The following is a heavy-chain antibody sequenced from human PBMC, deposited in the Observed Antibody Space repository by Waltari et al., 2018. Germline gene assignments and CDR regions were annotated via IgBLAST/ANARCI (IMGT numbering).Heavy chain of an antibody. D-gene: IGHD3-10*01. V-gene: IGHV3-53*04. J-gene: IGHJ4*02. CDR3: AKSITMIRGVFYYFDS. CDR2: IFGGGTT. CDR1: GFTVSRHY. Sequence: EVQLVESGGGLVQPGGSLRLSCAASGFTVSRHYLGWVRQAPGKGLEWVSVIFGGGTTYYADSVKGRFTITTHNSKNTLFLQMNSLRAEDTAVYYCAKSITMIRGVFYYFDSWGQGTLVTVSS.